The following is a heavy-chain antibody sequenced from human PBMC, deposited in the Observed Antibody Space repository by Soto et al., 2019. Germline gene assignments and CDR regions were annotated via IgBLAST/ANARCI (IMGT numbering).Heavy chain of an antibody. CDR1: GFTFSSYA. CDR3: AKDHGKMVTDFDY. J-gene: IGHJ4*02. CDR2: ISGSGGST. Sequence: GESLKISCAASGFTFSSYAMSWVRQAPGKGLEWVSAISGSGGSTYYADSVKGRFIISRGNSKNTLYLQMNSLRAEDTAVYYCAKDHGKMVTDFDYWGQGTLVTVSS. V-gene: IGHV3-23*01. D-gene: IGHD2-15*01.